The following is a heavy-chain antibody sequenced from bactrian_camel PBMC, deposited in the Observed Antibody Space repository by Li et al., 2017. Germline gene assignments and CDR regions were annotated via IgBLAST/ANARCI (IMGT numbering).Heavy chain of an antibody. Sequence: HVQLVESGGGSVQVGGSLKLSCAASGYNNIFLVCTMGWHRQAPGKGRELIASIRPDGTPSYDPSVMGRFTISEDKAKNTLYLQMDNLKPEDTAMYYCAANKPPCYYSETLAAQADDFNHWGQGTQVTVS. CDR1: GYNNIFLVCT. J-gene: IGHJ4*01. D-gene: IGHD2*01. CDR3: AANKPPCYYSETLAAQADDFNH. CDR2: IRPDGTP. V-gene: IGHV3S53*01.